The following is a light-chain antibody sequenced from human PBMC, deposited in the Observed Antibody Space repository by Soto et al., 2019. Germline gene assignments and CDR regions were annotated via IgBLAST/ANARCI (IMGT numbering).Light chain of an antibody. V-gene: IGLV2-14*01. J-gene: IGLJ3*02. CDR2: EVS. CDR1: SSDVGAYDY. CDR3: TSWTTTNTLV. Sequence: QSALTQPASVSGSPGQSITISCTGTSSDVGAYDYVSWFQHHPGKPPKLMIFEVSKRSSGVSDRFSGSKSGNTASLTISTIQPEDEANYYCTSWTTTNTLVFGGGTKLTVL.